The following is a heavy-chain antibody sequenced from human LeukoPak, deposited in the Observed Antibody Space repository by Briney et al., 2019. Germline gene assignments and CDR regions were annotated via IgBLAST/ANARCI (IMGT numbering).Heavy chain of an antibody. CDR3: ARTIGYCSSTSCYIQNQDYFDY. D-gene: IGHD2-2*01. Sequence: SETLSLTCTVSGGSISSDYWSWIRQPAGKGLEWIGRIYTSGSTNYNPSLKSRVIMSVATSKSQFSLKLSSVTAADTAVYYCARTIGYCSSTSCYIQNQDYFDYWGQGTLVTVSS. CDR2: IYTSGST. J-gene: IGHJ4*02. CDR1: GGSISSDY. V-gene: IGHV4-4*07.